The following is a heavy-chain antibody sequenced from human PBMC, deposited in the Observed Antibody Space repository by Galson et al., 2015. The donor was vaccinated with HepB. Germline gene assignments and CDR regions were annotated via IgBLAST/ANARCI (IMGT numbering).Heavy chain of an antibody. CDR1: GDSVSSNSAA. CDR2: TYYRSKWYN. V-gene: IGHV6-1*01. Sequence: CAISGDSVSSNSAAWNWIRQSPSRGLESLGRTYYRSKWYNDYAVSVKSRITINPDTSKNQFSLQLNSVTPEDTAVYYCARDRADSGSYYGDYFDYWGQGTLVTVSS. CDR3: ARDRADSGSYYGDYFDY. J-gene: IGHJ4*02. D-gene: IGHD1-26*01.